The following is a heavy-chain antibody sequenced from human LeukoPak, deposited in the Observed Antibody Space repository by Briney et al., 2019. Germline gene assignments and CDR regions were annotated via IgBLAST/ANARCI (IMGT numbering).Heavy chain of an antibody. CDR3: ARGLCSGGSCPPERI. J-gene: IGHJ3*02. D-gene: IGHD2-15*01. V-gene: IGHV1-8*01. CDR2: MNLNSGNT. CDR1: GYAFTSYD. Sequence: GASVKVSCKASGYAFTSYDINWVRQATGQGLEWMGWMNLNSGNTGYAQKFQGRVTMTRNTSISTAYMELSSLRSEDTAVYYCARGLCSGGSCPPERIWGQGTMVTVSS.